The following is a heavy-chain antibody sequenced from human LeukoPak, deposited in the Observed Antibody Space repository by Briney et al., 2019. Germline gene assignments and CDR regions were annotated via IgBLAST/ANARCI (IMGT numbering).Heavy chain of an antibody. CDR3: ARVRYDSSGYRLDY. CDR1: GFTFSSYA. CDR2: ISSNGGST. D-gene: IGHD3-22*01. V-gene: IGHV3-64*01. Sequence: GGSLRLSCAASGFTFSSYAMHWVRQAPGKGLEYVSAISSNGGSTYYANSVKGRFTISRDNSKNTLYLQMGSLRAEDTALYHCARVRYDSSGYRLDYWGQGTLVTVSS. J-gene: IGHJ4*02.